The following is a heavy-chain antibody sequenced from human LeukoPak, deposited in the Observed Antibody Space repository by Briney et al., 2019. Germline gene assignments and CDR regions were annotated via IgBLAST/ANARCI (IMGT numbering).Heavy chain of an antibody. CDR3: ARVTVSSSEVIFDY. J-gene: IGHJ4*02. D-gene: IGHD1-20*01. CDR1: GFTFSSYW. CDR2: INSDGSTI. V-gene: IGHV3-74*01. Sequence: GGSLRLSCAASGFTFSSYWMHWVRQAPGKGLVWVSRINSDGSTITYGDSVKGRFTISRDNAKYTLYLQMNSLRAEDTAVYYCARVTVSSSEVIFDYWGQGSLVTVSS.